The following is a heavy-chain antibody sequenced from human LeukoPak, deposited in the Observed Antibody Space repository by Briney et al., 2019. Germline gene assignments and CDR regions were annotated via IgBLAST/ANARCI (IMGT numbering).Heavy chain of an antibody. CDR2: INPNRGGT. J-gene: IGHJ4*02. CDR1: GYTFIGYH. V-gene: IGHV1-2*02. CDR3: ARLPRVHFDS. Sequence: GASVKVSCKASGYTFIGYHIHWVRQAPGQGLEWMGWINPNRGGTNLAQKFQGRVIMTRDTSISTAYMEVTRLRSDDTAIYYCARLPRVHFDSWGQRTLVTVSS. D-gene: IGHD2-8*01.